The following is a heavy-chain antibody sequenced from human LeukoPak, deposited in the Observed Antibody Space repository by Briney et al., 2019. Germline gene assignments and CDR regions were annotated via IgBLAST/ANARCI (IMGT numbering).Heavy chain of an antibody. V-gene: IGHV3-74*01. Sequence: GGSLRLSCAASGFSFSGYTINWVRQAPGKGLVWVSRINSDGSTTSYADSVMGRFTISRDNAKNTLYLQMNSLRAEDTAVYYCARVIYSGWEGELSDWGQGTLVTVSS. CDR3: ARVIYSGWEGELSD. CDR1: GFSFSGYT. J-gene: IGHJ4*02. D-gene: IGHD6-19*01. CDR2: INSDGSTT.